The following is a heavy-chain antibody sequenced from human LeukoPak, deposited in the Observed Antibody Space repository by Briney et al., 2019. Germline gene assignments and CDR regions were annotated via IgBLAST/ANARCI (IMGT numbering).Heavy chain of an antibody. CDR3: ARSSGNYGYYGMDV. CDR2: IIHSGST. J-gene: IGHJ6*02. Sequence: SETLSLTCTVSGGSISSYYWSWIRQPPGKGLEWIGEIIHSGSTTYNVSLKSRVTISEDMSKNQFSLKLSSVTAADTAVYYCARSSGNYGYYGMDVWGQGTTVTVSS. D-gene: IGHD1-26*01. V-gene: IGHV4-34*12. CDR1: GGSISSYY.